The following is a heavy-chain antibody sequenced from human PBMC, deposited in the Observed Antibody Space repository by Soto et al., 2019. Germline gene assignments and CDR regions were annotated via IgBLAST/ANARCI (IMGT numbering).Heavy chain of an antibody. CDR3: TSELRFYYYYYYMDV. Sequence: GGSLRLSCTASGFTFGDYAMSWFRQAPGKGLEWVGFIRSKAYGGTTEYAASVKGRFTISRDDSKSIAYLQMNSLKTEDTAVYYCTSELRFYYYYYYMDVWGKGTTVTVSS. CDR1: GFTFGDYA. V-gene: IGHV3-49*03. CDR2: IRSKAYGGTT. J-gene: IGHJ6*03. D-gene: IGHD4-17*01.